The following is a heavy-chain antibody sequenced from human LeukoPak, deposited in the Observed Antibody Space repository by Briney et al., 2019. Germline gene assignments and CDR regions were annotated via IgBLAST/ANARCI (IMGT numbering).Heavy chain of an antibody. CDR2: ISSNGGST. CDR1: GFTFSSYA. Sequence: GGSLRLSCAASGFTFSSYAVHWVRQAPGKGLEYVSAISSNGGSTYYANSVKGRFTISRDNSKNTLYLQMGSLRAEDMAVYYCARASNAGLRYFDWLSDYWGQGTLVTVSS. J-gene: IGHJ4*02. CDR3: ARASNAGLRYFDWLSDY. D-gene: IGHD3-9*01. V-gene: IGHV3-64*01.